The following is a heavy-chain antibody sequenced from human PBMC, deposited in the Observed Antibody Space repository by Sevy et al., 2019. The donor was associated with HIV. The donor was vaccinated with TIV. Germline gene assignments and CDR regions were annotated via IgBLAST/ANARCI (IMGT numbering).Heavy chain of an antibody. Sequence: GGSLRLSCAASGFTFNKHGMNGVRQAPGKGLEWVSSISGSGGSAYYADSVKGRFTVSRDNSKDTLFLQMNGLRAEDTAVYYCAKDRVVLYPPDQGSFDIWGQGTMVTVSS. CDR2: ISGSGGSA. CDR1: GFTFNKHG. D-gene: IGHD2-8*02. J-gene: IGHJ3*02. CDR3: AKDRVVLYPPDQGSFDI. V-gene: IGHV3-23*01.